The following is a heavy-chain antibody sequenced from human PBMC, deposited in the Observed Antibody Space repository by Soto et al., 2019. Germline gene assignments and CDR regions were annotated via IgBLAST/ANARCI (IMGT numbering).Heavy chain of an antibody. D-gene: IGHD5-18*01. CDR2: INAGNGNT. V-gene: IGHV1-3*01. CDR1: GYTFTSYA. CDR3: ARVYIQLSPQDYGMDV. J-gene: IGHJ6*02. Sequence: QVQLVQSGAEVKKPGASVKVSCKASGYTFTSYAMHWVRQAPGQRLEWMGWINAGNGNTKYSQKFQGRVTITRDTSGSTAYMELSSLRSEDTAVYYCARVYIQLSPQDYGMDVWGQGTTVTVSS.